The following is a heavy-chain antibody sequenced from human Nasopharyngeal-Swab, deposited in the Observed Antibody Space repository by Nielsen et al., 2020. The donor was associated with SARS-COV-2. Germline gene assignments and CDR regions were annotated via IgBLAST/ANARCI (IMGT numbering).Heavy chain of an antibody. D-gene: IGHD4-17*01. CDR2: IYGGGST. V-gene: IGHV3-53*01. J-gene: IGHJ4*02. Sequence: GESLKISCAASGFTVSSNYMSWVRQAPGKGLEWVSLIYGGGSTYYADSVKGRFTISRDNSKNTLYLHMNSLRADDTAVYYCAKDGDYGDYVPKFDYWGQGTLVTVSS. CDR1: GFTVSSNY. CDR3: AKDGDYGDYVPKFDY.